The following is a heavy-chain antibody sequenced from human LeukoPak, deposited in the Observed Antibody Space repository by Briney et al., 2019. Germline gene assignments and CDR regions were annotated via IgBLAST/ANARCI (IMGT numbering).Heavy chain of an antibody. D-gene: IGHD4-17*01. CDR3: AKAQGSYYGDFDY. Sequence: GGSIRLSCAASGFTFSSYAMSWVRQAPGKGREWVSAISGSGGSTYYADSVKGRFTISRDNSKNTLYLQMNSLRAEDTAVYYCAKAQGSYYGDFDYWGQGTLVTVSS. J-gene: IGHJ4*02. CDR1: GFTFSSYA. V-gene: IGHV3-23*01. CDR2: ISGSGGST.